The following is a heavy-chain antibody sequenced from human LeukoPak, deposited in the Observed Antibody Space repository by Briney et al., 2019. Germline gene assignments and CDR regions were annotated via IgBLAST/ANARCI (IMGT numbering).Heavy chain of an antibody. Sequence: GGSLRLSCAASGFTFSEYYMRWVRHTPGRGLEGGSYISSSGSTIYYADSVNGRFTISRDNAKNSLYLQMNSLRAEDTAVYYCARAASSSWTDFASWGQGTLVTVSS. V-gene: IGHV3-11*01. CDR3: ARAASSSWTDFAS. CDR2: ISSSGSTI. CDR1: GFTFSEYY. J-gene: IGHJ4*02. D-gene: IGHD6-13*01.